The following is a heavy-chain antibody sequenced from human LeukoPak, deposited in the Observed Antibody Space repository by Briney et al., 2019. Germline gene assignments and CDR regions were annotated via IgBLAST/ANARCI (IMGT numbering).Heavy chain of an antibody. V-gene: IGHV3-74*01. J-gene: IGHJ4*02. CDR1: GFTFSNYW. CDR3: ARGGVGCFDY. D-gene: IGHD3-10*01. CDR2: VNSDGSSA. Sequence: QTGGSLRLPCAASGFTFSNYWIHWVRQAPGKGLVWVSHVNSDGSSATYADSVKGRLTISRDNAKNIVYLQMNSLRAEDTAVYYCARGGVGCFDYWGQGALVTVSS.